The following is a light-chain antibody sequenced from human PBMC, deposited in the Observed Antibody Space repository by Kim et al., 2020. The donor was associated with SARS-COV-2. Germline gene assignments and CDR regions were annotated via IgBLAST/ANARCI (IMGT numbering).Light chain of an antibody. CDR2: SAS. Sequence: SPGDCPPLSVRPCHSVTGSYLAWYQQKPGQAPRLLIYSASSRSTGIPHSFSGSGSGTDFTLTISRLEPEDSAEYYCHQYGSSPRTFGQGTKVDIK. CDR3: HQYGSSPRT. V-gene: IGKV3-20*01. CDR1: HSVTGSY. J-gene: IGKJ1*01.